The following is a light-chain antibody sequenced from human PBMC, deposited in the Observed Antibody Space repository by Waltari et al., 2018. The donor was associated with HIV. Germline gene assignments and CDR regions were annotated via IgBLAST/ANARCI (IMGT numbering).Light chain of an antibody. CDR1: SSNIGSNY. V-gene: IGLV1-47*01. J-gene: IGLJ3*02. CDR3: LSWDDSLRVWV. Sequence: QSVVTQPPSASGTPGQRVTISCSGSSSNIGSNYVYWYQQLPGTAPTLPIHRNNQRPSGVPDRFSASKSGTSASLAISGLRSEDEADYYCLSWDDSLRVWVFGGGTKVTVL. CDR2: RNN.